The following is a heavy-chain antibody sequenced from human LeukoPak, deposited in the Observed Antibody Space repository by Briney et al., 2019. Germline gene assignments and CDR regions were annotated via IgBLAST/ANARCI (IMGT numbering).Heavy chain of an antibody. CDR3: ARDRGYFDN. CDR2: ITSSSNYI. Sequence: GGPLRLSCAASGFTFSIYSMNWVRQAPGTGLEWLSSITSSSNYIYYADSVKGRFTISRDNVQNSLYLQMNSLRAEDTAMYYCARDRGYFDNWGQGTLVTVSS. J-gene: IGHJ4*02. CDR1: GFTFSIYS. V-gene: IGHV3-21*01.